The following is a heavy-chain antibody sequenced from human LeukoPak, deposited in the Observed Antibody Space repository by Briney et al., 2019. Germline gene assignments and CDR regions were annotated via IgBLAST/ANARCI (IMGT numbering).Heavy chain of an antibody. Sequence: PGGSLRLSRAASGFTFTYYSMNWVRQAPGKGLEWVSSTSSRSSYIYYADSVKGRFTISRDNAKNSLYLQMNSLRAEDTAVYYCARMGPYQLLLWDMVRGVIGAFDIWGQGTMVTVSS. J-gene: IGHJ3*02. CDR1: GFTFTYYS. D-gene: IGHD3-10*01. V-gene: IGHV3-21*01. CDR3: ARMGPYQLLLWDMVRGVIGAFDI. CDR2: TSSRSSYI.